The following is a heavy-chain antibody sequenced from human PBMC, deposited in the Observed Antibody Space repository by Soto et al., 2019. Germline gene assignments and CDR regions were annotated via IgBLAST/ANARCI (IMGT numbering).Heavy chain of an antibody. CDR3: ARGPKGYSSNWYVE. CDR2: VNHSGST. Sequence: PSETLSLTCAVYGVYFSGNCWSCIRQPPGRGLEWIGEVNHSGSTDYNASLKSRVTISLDTSKSQFSLKLSSVTAADTAVYYCARGPKGYSSNWYVERGQAPQVTVS. J-gene: IGHJ4*02. CDR1: GVYFSGNC. D-gene: IGHD6-13*01. V-gene: IGHV4-34*01.